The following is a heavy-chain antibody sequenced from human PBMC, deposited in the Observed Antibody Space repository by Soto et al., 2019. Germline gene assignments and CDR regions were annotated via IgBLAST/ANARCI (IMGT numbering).Heavy chain of an antibody. V-gene: IGHV4-39*01. D-gene: IGHD3-3*01. CDR3: ARLDFRSGYYGGRFDP. CDR1: GDSVNNNDFY. J-gene: IGHJ5*02. Sequence: SETLSLTCTVSGDSVNNNDFYWAWIRQPPGKGLEWVVTIFYSGTTYHNPSLKGRVTASVDRSENQFSLKLTSVTASDTAVYYCARLDFRSGYYGGRFDPWGQGTLVTVS. CDR2: IFYSGTT.